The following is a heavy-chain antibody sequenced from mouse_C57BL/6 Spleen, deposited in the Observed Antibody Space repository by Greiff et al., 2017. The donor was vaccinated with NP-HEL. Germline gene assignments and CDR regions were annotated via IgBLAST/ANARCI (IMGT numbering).Heavy chain of an antibody. CDR3: ARRYDSYYDAMDY. CDR1: GYTFTSYW. J-gene: IGHJ4*01. V-gene: IGHV1-55*01. CDR2: IYPGSGST. D-gene: IGHD2-3*01. Sequence: QVQLQQPGAELVKPGASVKMSCKASGYTFTSYWITWVKQRPGQGLEWIGDIYPGSGSTNYNEKFKSKATLTVDTSSSTAYMQLSSLTSEDSAVYYCARRYDSYYDAMDYWGQGTSVTVSS.